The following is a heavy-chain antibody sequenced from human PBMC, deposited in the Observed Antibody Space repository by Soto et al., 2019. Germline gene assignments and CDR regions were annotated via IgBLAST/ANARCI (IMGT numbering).Heavy chain of an antibody. Sequence: GGSLRLSCAASGFTFSDYYMSWIRQAPGKGLEWVSYISSSGSTIYYADSVKGRFTISRDNAKNSLYLQMNSLRAEDTAVYYCARGIGYCSSTSCYSLRLGAFDIWGQGTMVTVSS. J-gene: IGHJ3*02. CDR2: ISSSGSTI. V-gene: IGHV3-11*01. CDR3: ARGIGYCSSTSCYSLRLGAFDI. CDR1: GFTFSDYY. D-gene: IGHD2-2*01.